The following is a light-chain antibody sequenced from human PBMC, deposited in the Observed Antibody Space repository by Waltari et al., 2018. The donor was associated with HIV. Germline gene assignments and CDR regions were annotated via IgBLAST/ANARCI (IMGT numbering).Light chain of an antibody. CDR3: YSTDGTGPERWL. Sequence: SSELTQPPSVSVAPGQTARNTCSGDVLPKKDAYWYKRKLGQAPVLVIYDDNKRPSGIPVRFPGSTSSSMATLTISGAQVDDEADYFCYSTDGTGPERWLFGGGTKLTVL. V-gene: IGLV3-10*01. CDR1: VLPKKD. J-gene: IGLJ2*01. CDR2: DDN.